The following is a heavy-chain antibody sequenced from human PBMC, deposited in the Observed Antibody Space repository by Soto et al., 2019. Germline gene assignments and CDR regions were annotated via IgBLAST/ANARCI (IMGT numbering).Heavy chain of an antibody. CDR2: LNPNTDKT. J-gene: IGHJ3*02. CDR3: AIGIKGLPPSAFDI. D-gene: IGHD5-12*01. Sequence: QVQLVQSGAEVKKPGASVKVSCKASGYTFSNYDINWVRQATGQGLEWMGWLNPNTDKTGSAQKFQGRVTMTRNTSIATAYLELSGLRSDYTAVYYCAIGIKGLPPSAFDIWGQGTRVTVSS. CDR1: GYTFSNYD. V-gene: IGHV1-8*01.